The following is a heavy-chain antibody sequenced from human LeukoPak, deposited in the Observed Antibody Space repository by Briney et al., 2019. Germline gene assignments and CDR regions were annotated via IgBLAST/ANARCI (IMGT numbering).Heavy chain of an antibody. Sequence: GGSLRLSCAASGFTFSSYAMHWVRQAPGKGLEWVAVISYDGSNKYYADSVKGRFTISRDNSKNTLYLQMNSLRAEDTAVYYCARENDYAWGSYRAYYYGMDVWGKGTTVTVSS. CDR3: ARENDYAWGSYRAYYYGMDV. V-gene: IGHV3-30*04. D-gene: IGHD3-16*02. CDR1: GFTFSSYA. J-gene: IGHJ6*04. CDR2: ISYDGSNK.